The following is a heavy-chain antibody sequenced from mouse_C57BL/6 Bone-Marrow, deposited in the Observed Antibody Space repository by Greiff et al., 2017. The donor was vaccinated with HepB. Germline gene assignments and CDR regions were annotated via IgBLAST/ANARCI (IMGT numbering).Heavy chain of an antibody. D-gene: IGHD1-3*01. V-gene: IGHV14-4*01. CDR3: TTLFFSSPYYFDY. CDR2: IDPENGDT. Sequence: VQLQQSGAELVRPGASVKLSCTASGFNIKDDYMHWVKQRPEQGLEWIGWIDPENGDTEYASKFQGKATITADTSSNTAYLQLSRLTSEDTAVYYCTTLFFSSPYYFDYWGQGTTLTVSS. CDR1: GFNIKDDY. J-gene: IGHJ2*01.